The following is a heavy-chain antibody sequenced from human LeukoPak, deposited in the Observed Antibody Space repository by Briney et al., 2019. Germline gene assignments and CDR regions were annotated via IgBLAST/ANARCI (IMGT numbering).Heavy chain of an antibody. V-gene: IGHV3-7*03. CDR1: GFTFSIYW. Sequence: GGSLRLSCAASGFTFSIYWMSWVRQAPGKGLEWVANIQYYGSETYYVDSVDGRFTISRDNAKNSLHLQMNSLRDEDTAVYYCARGRKAVAGTYYYYMDGWGKGTTVTVSS. CDR2: IQYYGSET. J-gene: IGHJ6*03. D-gene: IGHD6-19*01. CDR3: ARGRKAVAGTYYYYMDG.